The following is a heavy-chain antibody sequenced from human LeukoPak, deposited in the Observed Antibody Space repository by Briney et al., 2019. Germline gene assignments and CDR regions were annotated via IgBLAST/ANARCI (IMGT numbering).Heavy chain of an antibody. CDR3: ARDLYSSGPFGVNWFDP. CDR1: GFTFSSYS. CDR2: ISSSSSYI. J-gene: IGHJ5*02. D-gene: IGHD3-22*01. Sequence: GGSLRLSCAASGFTFSSYSMNWVRQAPGKGLEWVSSISSSSSYIYYADSVKGRFTISRDNAKNSLYLQMNSLRAEDTAVYYCARDLYSSGPFGVNWFDPWGQGTLVTVSS. V-gene: IGHV3-21*01.